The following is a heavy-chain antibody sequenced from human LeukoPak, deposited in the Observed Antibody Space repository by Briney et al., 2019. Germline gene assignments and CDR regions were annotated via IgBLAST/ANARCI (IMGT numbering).Heavy chain of an antibody. CDR1: GFTFSNYR. D-gene: IGHD4-17*01. CDR3: AKGMGFLTSVDY. V-gene: IGHV3-21*01. CDR2: ISSSSIYI. Sequence: GGSLRLSCAASGFTFSNYRMNWVRQAPGKGLEWVSSISSSSIYIYYADSLKGRFTISRDNAKNSLYLHMNSLRVEDTAVYYCAKGMGFLTSVDYWGQGTLVTVSS. J-gene: IGHJ4*02.